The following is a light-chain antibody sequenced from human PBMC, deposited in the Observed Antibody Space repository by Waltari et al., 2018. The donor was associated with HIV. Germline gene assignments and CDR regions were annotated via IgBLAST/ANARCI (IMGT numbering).Light chain of an antibody. CDR2: GAS. J-gene: IGKJ4*01. CDR3: HQYNNWLT. CDR1: RSVGSN. V-gene: IGKV3-15*01. Sequence: EIVMTQSPATLSVSPGDRAILSCRASRSVGSNLAWYQQKPGQAPRLLLYGASTRATGIPARFSGSGSGTEFTLTISSLQSEDFAFYYCHQYNNWLTFGGGTKVEIK.